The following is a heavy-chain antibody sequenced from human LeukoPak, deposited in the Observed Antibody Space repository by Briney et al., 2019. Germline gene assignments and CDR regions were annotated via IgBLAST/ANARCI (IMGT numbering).Heavy chain of an antibody. D-gene: IGHD3-3*01. CDR2: IYYSGST. CDR1: GGSLSRYF. V-gene: IGHV4-59*08. Sequence: SETLSLTCTVSGGSLSRYFWTWIRQPPGKGLEWIGYIYYSGSTNYNPSLKSRVTISVDTSKNQFSLKLSSVTAADTAVYYCARSTSISRWYFDLWGRGTLVTVSS. J-gene: IGHJ2*01. CDR3: ARSTSISRWYFDL.